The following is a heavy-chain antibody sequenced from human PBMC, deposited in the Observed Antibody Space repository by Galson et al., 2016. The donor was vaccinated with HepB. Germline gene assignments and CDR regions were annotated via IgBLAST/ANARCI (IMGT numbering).Heavy chain of an antibody. CDR2: IKQDESEK. CDR3: ARWDSYGDREYFHH. Sequence: LRLSCAASGFTFSNYWMSWVRQAAGKGLEWVANIKQDESEKYYMDSVKGRFTITRDNAKNSLYLQMNSLTVGDTAVYYCARWDSYGDREYFHHWGQGTLVTVSS. D-gene: IGHD4-17*01. V-gene: IGHV3-7*01. J-gene: IGHJ1*01. CDR1: GFTFSNYW.